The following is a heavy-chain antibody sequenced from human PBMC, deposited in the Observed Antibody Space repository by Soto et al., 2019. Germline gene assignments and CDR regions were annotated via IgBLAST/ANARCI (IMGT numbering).Heavy chain of an antibody. V-gene: IGHV1-18*01. CDR2: ISAHNGNT. J-gene: IGHJ4*02. CDR3: GREYCSSTSCYGVDY. Sequence: GASVKVSCKASGDTLTSYGISWVRQAPGQGLEWMGWISAHNGNTKYAQELQGRVTMTTDTSTSTAYMDLRSLRSDDTAVYYCGREYCSSTSCYGVDYWGQGTLVTVSS. CDR1: GDTLTSYG. D-gene: IGHD2-2*01.